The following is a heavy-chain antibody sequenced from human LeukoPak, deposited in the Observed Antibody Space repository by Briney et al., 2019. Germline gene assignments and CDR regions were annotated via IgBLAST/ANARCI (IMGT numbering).Heavy chain of an antibody. CDR2: IIPIFGTA. Sequence: SVKVSCKASGGTFSSYAISWVRQAPGQGLEWMGGIIPIFGTANYAQKFQGRVTITTDESTSTAYMELSSLRSEDTAVYYCARGIVGATGWFDPWGQGTLVTVSS. J-gene: IGHJ5*02. CDR3: ARGIVGATGWFDP. CDR1: GGTFSSYA. D-gene: IGHD1-26*01. V-gene: IGHV1-69*05.